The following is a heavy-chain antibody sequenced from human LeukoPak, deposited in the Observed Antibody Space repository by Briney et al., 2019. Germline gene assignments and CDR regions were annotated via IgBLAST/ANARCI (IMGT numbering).Heavy chain of an antibody. CDR2: IGLSSGAR. Sequence: GGSLGLSCAASGFTFSDYSMNWVRQAPGKGLEWLSYIGLSSGARYYADSVKGRFSISSDNAKNSLSLQMNSLRADDTAVYYCARDHNYAFDYWGQGILVTVSS. V-gene: IGHV3-48*04. CDR3: ARDHNYAFDY. D-gene: IGHD5-18*01. CDR1: GFTFSDYS. J-gene: IGHJ4*02.